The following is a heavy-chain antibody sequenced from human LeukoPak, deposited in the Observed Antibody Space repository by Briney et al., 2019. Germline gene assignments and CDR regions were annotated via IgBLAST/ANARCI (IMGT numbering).Heavy chain of an antibody. CDR3: ARAGITIFGVVIMYYYYGMDV. CDR1: GFTFSSYA. D-gene: IGHD3-3*01. CDR2: ISYDGSNK. Sequence: PGRSLRPSCAASGFTFSSYAMHWVRQAPGKGLEWVAVISYDGSNKYYADSVKGRFTISRDNSKNTLYLQMNSLRAEDTAVYYCARAGITIFGVVIMYYYYGMDVWGQGTTVTVSS. V-gene: IGHV3-30-3*01. J-gene: IGHJ6*02.